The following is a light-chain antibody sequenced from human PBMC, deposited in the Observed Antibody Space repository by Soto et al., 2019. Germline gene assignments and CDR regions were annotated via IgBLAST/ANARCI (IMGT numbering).Light chain of an antibody. V-gene: IGKV1-27*01. Sequence: DIHLTQSPSFLSASIGDRVSITCRASQDISSYLAWYQQKPGEVPKLLIYATSTLHSGVPSRFSGSGSGTDFTLTISSLQPEDVATYYCQNYNNAPRTFGQGTKVDIK. J-gene: IGKJ1*01. CDR2: ATS. CDR1: QDISSY. CDR3: QNYNNAPRT.